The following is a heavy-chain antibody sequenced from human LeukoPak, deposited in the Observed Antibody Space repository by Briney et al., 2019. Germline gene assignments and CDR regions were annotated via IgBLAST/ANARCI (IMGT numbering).Heavy chain of an antibody. CDR3: AKVVYYGSENVDF. CDR2: ISSSSTYT. V-gene: IGHV3-11*05. CDR1: GFTFSDYY. Sequence: GGSLRLSCAASGFTFSDYYMSWIRQAPGKGLEWVSYISSSSTYTNYADSVKGRFTTSRDNSKNTLYLQINSLRAEDTALYYCAKVVYYGSENVDFWGQGTLVTVSS. D-gene: IGHD3-10*01. J-gene: IGHJ4*02.